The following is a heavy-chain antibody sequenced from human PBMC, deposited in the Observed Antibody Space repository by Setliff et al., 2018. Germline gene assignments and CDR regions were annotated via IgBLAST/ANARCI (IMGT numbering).Heavy chain of an antibody. V-gene: IGHV3-23*03. J-gene: IGHJ4*02. CDR2: VYRGGSTT. CDR3: GPGGKGLLEN. CDR1: GFSLSIFW. D-gene: IGHD3-10*01. Sequence: PGGSLRLSCAASGFSLSIFWMSWVRQAPGKGLEWVSVVYRGGSTTFYADSVKGRFTISRDNSKSTLYLQMNSLRAEDTAIYYCGPGGKGLLENWGQGTLVTVSS.